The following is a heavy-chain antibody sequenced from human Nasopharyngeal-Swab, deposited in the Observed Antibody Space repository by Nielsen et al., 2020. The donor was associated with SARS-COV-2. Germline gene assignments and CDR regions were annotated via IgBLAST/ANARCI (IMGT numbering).Heavy chain of an antibody. CDR2: INVGGDI. CDR3: ASPSSPGGY. V-gene: IGHV3-23*01. J-gene: IGHJ4*02. Sequence: WIRQPPGKGLEWVSTINVGGDIYYADSVKGRFTISRDNAKTTLYLQMTNLRAEDTAVYYCASPSSPGGYWGQGTLVTVSS. D-gene: IGHD6-6*01.